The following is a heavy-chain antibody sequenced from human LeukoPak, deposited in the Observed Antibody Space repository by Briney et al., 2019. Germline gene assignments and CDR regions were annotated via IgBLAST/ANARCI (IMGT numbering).Heavy chain of an antibody. V-gene: IGHV1-24*01. D-gene: IGHD3-16*01. CDR3: VKLSEAQLGRRQYYFDY. CDR2: FDPEVGET. Sequence: ASVKVSCKVSRYTLTELSMHWVRQAPGKGLEWMGGFDPEVGETIYAQKFRGRVTMTEDTSPDTAYMELSSLRSEDTAVYYCVKLSEAQLGRRQYYFDYWGQGTLVTVSS. J-gene: IGHJ4*02. CDR1: RYTLTELS.